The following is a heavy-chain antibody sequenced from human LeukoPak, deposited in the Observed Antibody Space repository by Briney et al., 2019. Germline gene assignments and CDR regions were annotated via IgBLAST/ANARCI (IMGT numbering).Heavy chain of an antibody. CDR3: VKARYYDFWSDYKGDAFDI. D-gene: IGHD3-3*01. V-gene: IGHV3-23*01. J-gene: IGHJ3*02. CDR2: IGGSGATT. CDR1: GFTLSMFA. Sequence: GGSLRLSCALSGFTLSMFAMTWVRHAPGEGLEWVSAIGGSGATTSYADSVKGRFTICRDNSMSTLFLQMNSLRAEDTAVYYCVKARYYDFWSDYKGDAFDIWRQGTMVAVSS.